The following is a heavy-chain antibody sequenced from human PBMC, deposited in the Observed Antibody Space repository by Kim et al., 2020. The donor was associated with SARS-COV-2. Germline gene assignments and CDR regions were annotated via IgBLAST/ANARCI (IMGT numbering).Heavy chain of an antibody. CDR1: GGTFSSYT. D-gene: IGHD5-18*01. Sequence: SVKVSCKASGGTFSSYTISWVRQAPGQGLEWMGRIIPILGIANYAQKFQGRVTMTADKSTSTAYMGLSSLRSEDTAVYYCARGLDTAMVGDYWGQGTLVPFSS. V-gene: IGHV1-69*02. J-gene: IGHJ4*02. CDR3: ARGLDTAMVGDY. CDR2: IIPILGIA.